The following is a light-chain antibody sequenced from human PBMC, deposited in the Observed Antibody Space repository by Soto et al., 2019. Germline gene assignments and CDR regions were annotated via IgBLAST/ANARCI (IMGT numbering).Light chain of an antibody. Sequence: QSALTPPASVSGSRGQSITISCTGTSSAVGAYNFVSWYQQHPGKLPKLMIFDVSRRPSGVSDRFSGSKSGNTASLTISGLQAEDEGDYYCSSYTSSSTHVFGSGTKLTVL. CDR1: SSAVGAYNF. V-gene: IGLV2-14*03. CDR2: DVS. J-gene: IGLJ1*01. CDR3: SSYTSSSTHV.